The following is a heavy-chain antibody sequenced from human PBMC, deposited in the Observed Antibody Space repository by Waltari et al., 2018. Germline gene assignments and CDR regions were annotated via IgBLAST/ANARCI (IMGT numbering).Heavy chain of an antibody. CDR1: GGSISSHY. Sequence: QVQLQESGPGLVKPSETLSLTCTVSGGSISSHYWSWIRQPPGKGLEWSGYIYYSGSTNYNPSLKSRVTISVDTSKNQFSLKLSSVTAADTAVYYCARALPVLGYYFDYWGQGTLVTVSS. J-gene: IGHJ4*02. CDR3: ARALPVLGYYFDY. D-gene: IGHD6-25*01. V-gene: IGHV4-59*11. CDR2: IYYSGST.